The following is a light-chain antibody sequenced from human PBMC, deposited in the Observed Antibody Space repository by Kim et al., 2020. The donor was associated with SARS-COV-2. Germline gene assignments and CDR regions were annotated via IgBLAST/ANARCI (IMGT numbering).Light chain of an antibody. J-gene: IGLJ2*01. CDR2: SNS. CDR3: QSYDSSLSGSV. CDR1: TTNIGAGYY. Sequence: QRVTIYCTGGTTNIGAGYYVHWYQQLPGTAPNLLIYSNSKRPSGVPDRFSGSKSGTSASLAITGLQAEDEADYYCQSYDSSLSGSVFGGGTQLTVL. V-gene: IGLV1-40*01.